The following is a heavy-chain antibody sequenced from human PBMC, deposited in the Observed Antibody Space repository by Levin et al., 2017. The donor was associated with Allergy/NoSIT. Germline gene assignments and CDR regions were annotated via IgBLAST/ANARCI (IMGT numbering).Heavy chain of an antibody. J-gene: IGHJ4*02. CDR1: GYTFTSYG. CDR3: ARDQQVVARPDY. D-gene: IGHD6-6*01. CDR2: ISAYNGDT. Sequence: GESLKISCKASGYTFTSYGITWVRQAPGQGLEWMGWISAYNGDTNYVQNLQGRLTMTTDTSTSTAYLELRSLTSDDTAVYFCARDQQVVARPDYWGQGTLVTVSS. V-gene: IGHV1-18*01.